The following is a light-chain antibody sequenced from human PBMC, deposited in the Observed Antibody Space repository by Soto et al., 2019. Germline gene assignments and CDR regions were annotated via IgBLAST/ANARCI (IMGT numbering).Light chain of an antibody. CDR2: AAS. V-gene: IGKV1-9*01. CDR3: QQLIAYPVT. CDR1: QGISTY. J-gene: IGKJ5*01. Sequence: DVPLTQSPSFLSASVGDRVTITCRASQGISTYLAWYQQKPGKAPKLLIYAASTLQSGVPSRFSGSGSGTEFTLTISSLQPEDFATYYCQQLIAYPVTFGQGTRLEIK.